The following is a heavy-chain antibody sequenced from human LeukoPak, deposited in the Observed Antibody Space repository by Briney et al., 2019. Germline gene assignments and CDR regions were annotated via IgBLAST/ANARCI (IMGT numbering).Heavy chain of an antibody. Sequence: ASVKVSCKASGYTFTSYATNWVRQAPGQGLEWMGWINTNTGNPTYAQGFTGRFVFSLDTSVSTAYLQISSLKAEDTAVYYCARRGSKSAAARSPFDFWGQGTLVTVSS. CDR1: GYTFTSYA. CDR3: ARRGSKSAAARSPFDF. D-gene: IGHD6-13*01. CDR2: INTNTGNP. J-gene: IGHJ4*02. V-gene: IGHV7-4-1*02.